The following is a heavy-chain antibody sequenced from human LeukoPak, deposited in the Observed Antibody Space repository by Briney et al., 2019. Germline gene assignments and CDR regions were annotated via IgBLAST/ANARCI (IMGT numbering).Heavy chain of an antibody. Sequence: SETLPLTCTVSGGSISSYYWSWIRQPPGKGLEWIGYIYYSGSTNYNPSLKSRVTISVDTSKNQFSLKLSSVTAADTAVYYCARDQDSSGYYLDYWGQGTLVTVSS. CDR2: IYYSGST. V-gene: IGHV4-59*01. J-gene: IGHJ4*02. CDR3: ARDQDSSGYYLDY. D-gene: IGHD3-22*01. CDR1: GGSISSYY.